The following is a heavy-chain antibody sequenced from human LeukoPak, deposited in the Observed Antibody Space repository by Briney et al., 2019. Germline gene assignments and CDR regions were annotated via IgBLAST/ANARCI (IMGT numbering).Heavy chain of an antibody. J-gene: IGHJ4*02. V-gene: IGHV4-38-2*02. D-gene: IGHD5-12*01. CDR1: GYSITTAYY. CDR2: FFVRGST. CDR3: ARHLRGYSGYGRFDY. Sequence: SETLSLTCSVSGYSITTAYYWGWIRQPPGKGLEWIGSFFVRGSTYYNPSLKSRVTISVDTSKNQFSLKLSSVTAADTAVYYCARHLRGYSGYGRFDYWGQGTLVTVSS.